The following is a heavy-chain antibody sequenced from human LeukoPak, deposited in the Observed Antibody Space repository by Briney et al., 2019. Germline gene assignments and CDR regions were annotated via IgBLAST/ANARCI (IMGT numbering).Heavy chain of an antibody. CDR3: TAVLGGEDCSSTSCNPNWFDP. Sequence: GGSLRLSCAASGFTFSNTWMSWVRQAPGKGLEWVGRIKSKTDGWTTDHAAPVNGRFAISRDDSKNTLYLQMNSLKTEDTAVYYCTAVLGGEDCSSTSCNPNWFDPWGQGSLVTVSS. CDR2: IKSKTDGWTT. V-gene: IGHV3-15*01. D-gene: IGHD2-2*01. CDR1: GFTFSNTW. J-gene: IGHJ5*02.